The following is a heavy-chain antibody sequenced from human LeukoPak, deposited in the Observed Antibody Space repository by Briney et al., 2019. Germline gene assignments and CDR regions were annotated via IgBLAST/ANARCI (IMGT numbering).Heavy chain of an antibody. CDR1: GDSITNYY. CDR3: VRDRGWFHFDL. V-gene: IGHV3-48*04. D-gene: IGHD2-15*01. Sequence: ETLSLTCTVIGDSITNYYWTWVRQAPGKGLEWVSYISSSSSTIYYADSVKGRFTISRDNTKNSLFLQLNSLRVEDTAVYYCVRDRGWFHFDLWGQGTLVTVSS. J-gene: IGHJ4*02. CDR2: ISSSSSTI.